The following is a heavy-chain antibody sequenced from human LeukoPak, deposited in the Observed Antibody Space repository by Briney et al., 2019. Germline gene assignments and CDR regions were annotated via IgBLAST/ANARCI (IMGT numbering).Heavy chain of an antibody. D-gene: IGHD3-3*01. CDR2: ISSSSSTI. V-gene: IGHV3-48*01. J-gene: IGHJ4*02. Sequence: GGSLRLSCAASGFTFSSYSMNWVRQAPGKGLEWVSYISSSSSTIYYADSVKGRFTISRDNAKNSLYLQMNSLRAEDTAVYYCARGLRFLEWLSPKGLEVLIPFDYWGQGTLVTVSS. CDR1: GFTFSSYS. CDR3: ARGLRFLEWLSPKGLEVLIPFDY.